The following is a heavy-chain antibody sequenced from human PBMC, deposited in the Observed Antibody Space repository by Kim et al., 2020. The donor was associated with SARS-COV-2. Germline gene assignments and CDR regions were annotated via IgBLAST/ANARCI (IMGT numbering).Heavy chain of an antibody. CDR2: ISAYNGNT. V-gene: IGHV1-18*01. J-gene: IGHJ4*02. D-gene: IGHD2-15*01. Sequence: ASVKVSCKASGYTFTSYGISWVRQAPGQGLEWMGWISAYNGNTNYAQKLQGRLTMTTDTSTSTAYMELRSLRSDDTAVYYCARIITPLVVVAATSADYWGQGTLVTVSS. CDR1: GYTFTSYG. CDR3: ARIITPLVVVAATSADY.